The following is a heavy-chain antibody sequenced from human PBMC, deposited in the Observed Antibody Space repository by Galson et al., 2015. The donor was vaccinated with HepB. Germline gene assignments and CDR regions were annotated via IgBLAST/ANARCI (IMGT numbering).Heavy chain of an antibody. D-gene: IGHD2-15*01. Sequence: SLRLSCAASGFTFSSYGMHWVRQAPGKGLEWVAVISYDGSNKYYADSVKGRFTISRDNAKNTLYLQMNSLRAEDTAVYYCAKYSLFFDYWGQGTLVTVSS. V-gene: IGHV3-30*18. CDR3: AKYSLFFDY. CDR1: GFTFSSYG. CDR2: ISYDGSNK. J-gene: IGHJ4*02.